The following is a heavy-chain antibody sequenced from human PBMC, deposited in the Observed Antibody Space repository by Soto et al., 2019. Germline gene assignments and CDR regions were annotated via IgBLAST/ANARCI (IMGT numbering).Heavy chain of an antibody. D-gene: IGHD3-3*01. CDR1: GYTFTSYS. Sequence: ASVKVSCKASGYTFTSYSIHWVRQAPGQRLEWMGWINAGNGNTKYSQNFQGRVTIARDTSASTAYMELSSLRPEDTAVYYCAREHDFWSNYCFDYWGQGTLVTVSS. CDR3: AREHDFWSNYCFDY. J-gene: IGHJ4*02. V-gene: IGHV1-3*01. CDR2: INAGNGNT.